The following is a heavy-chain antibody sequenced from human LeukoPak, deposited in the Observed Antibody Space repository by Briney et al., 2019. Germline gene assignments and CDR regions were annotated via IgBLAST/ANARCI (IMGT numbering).Heavy chain of an antibody. CDR2: INRSGST. J-gene: IGHJ6*03. Sequence: PSETLSLTCTVSGGSISSYYWNWIRQPAGKRLEWIGRINRSGSTNYNPSLKSRVTMSVDTSKNQFSLKVSSVTAADTAVYYCAREGDYYYYMDVWGKGTTVTVSS. CDR3: AREGDYYYYMDV. V-gene: IGHV4-4*07. CDR1: GGSISSYY.